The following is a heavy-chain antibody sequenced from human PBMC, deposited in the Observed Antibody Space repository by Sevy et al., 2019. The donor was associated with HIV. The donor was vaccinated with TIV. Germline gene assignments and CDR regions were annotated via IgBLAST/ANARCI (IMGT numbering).Heavy chain of an antibody. V-gene: IGHV3-23*01. J-gene: IGHJ4*02. CDR1: GFSFSNHA. CDR2: VSGGATDT. Sequence: GGSLRLSCAASGFSFSNHAMSWVRQTPGKGLVWVSAVSGGATDTYYADSVKGRFTISRDNSKNTLYLQMNGLRAEDTAVYFCAKGEYSGSGSYFLFDYWGQGTLVTVSS. D-gene: IGHD3-10*01. CDR3: AKGEYSGSGSYFLFDY.